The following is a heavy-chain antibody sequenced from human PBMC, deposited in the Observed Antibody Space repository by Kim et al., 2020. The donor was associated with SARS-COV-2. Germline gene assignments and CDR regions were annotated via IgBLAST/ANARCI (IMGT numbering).Heavy chain of an antibody. Sequence: GGSLRLSCAASGFTFSSYAMRWVRQAPGKGLEWVAVISYDGSNKYYADSVKGRFTISRDNSKNTLYLQMNSLRAEDTAVYYCAKDNYYGSGRPYYYDGM. CDR1: GFTFSSYA. CDR2: ISYDGSNK. J-gene: IGHJ6*01. D-gene: IGHD3-10*01. CDR3: AKDNYYGSGRPYYYDGM. V-gene: IGHV3-30*18.